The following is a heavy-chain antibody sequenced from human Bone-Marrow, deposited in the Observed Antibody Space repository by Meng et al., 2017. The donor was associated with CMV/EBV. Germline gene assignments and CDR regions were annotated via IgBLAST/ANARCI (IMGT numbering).Heavy chain of an antibody. CDR1: GFTFSSYS. V-gene: IGHV3-23*01. CDR3: AKDNPYYDFWSGYYTGYYYGMDV. CDR2: ISGSGGST. J-gene: IGHJ6*02. Sequence: GESLKISCAASGFTFSSYSMNWVRQAPGKGLEWVSAISGSGGSTHYADSVKGRFTISRDNSKNTLYLQMNSLRAEDTAVYYCAKDNPYYDFWSGYYTGYYYGMDVWGQGSTVTVSS. D-gene: IGHD3-3*01.